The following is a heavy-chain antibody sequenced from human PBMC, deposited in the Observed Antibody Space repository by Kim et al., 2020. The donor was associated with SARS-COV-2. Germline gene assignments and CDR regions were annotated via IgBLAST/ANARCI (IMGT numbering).Heavy chain of an antibody. Sequence: YADSVKGRFTISRDNAKNSLYLQMNSLRAEDTAVYYCARDCRGSWWCFDYWGQGTLVTVSS. V-gene: IGHV3-21*01. D-gene: IGHD2-8*02. CDR3: ARDCRGSWWCFDY. J-gene: IGHJ4*02.